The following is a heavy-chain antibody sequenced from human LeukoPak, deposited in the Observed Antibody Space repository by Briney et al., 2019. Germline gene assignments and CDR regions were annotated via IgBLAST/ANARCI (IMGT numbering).Heavy chain of an antibody. CDR2: ISYDGSNK. V-gene: IGHV3-30*04. CDR3: ARQDDYSFDY. J-gene: IGHJ4*02. Sequence: GGSLRLSCAASGFTFSTFTMHWVRQAPGKGLEWVAVISYDGSNKNYADSVKGRFTISRDNSKNTLYLQMNSLRGEDTALYYCARQDDYSFDYWGQGTLVPVSS. D-gene: IGHD4-11*01. CDR1: GFTFSTFT.